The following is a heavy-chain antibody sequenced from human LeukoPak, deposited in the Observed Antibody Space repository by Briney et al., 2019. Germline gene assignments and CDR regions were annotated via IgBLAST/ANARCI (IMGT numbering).Heavy chain of an antibody. V-gene: IGHV1-3*01. Sequence: ASVKVSCKASGYTFTSYAMHWVRQAPGQRLEWMGWINAGNGNTKYSQKFQGRVTITRDTSASTAYMELSSLRSEDTAVYYCARWVRNVRLGELPTGFDYWGQGTLVTVSS. J-gene: IGHJ4*02. CDR1: GYTFTSYA. CDR2: INAGNGNT. D-gene: IGHD3-10*01. CDR3: ARWVRNVRLGELPTGFDY.